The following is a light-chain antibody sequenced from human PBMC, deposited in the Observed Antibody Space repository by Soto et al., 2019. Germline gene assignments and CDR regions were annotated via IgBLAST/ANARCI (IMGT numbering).Light chain of an antibody. CDR1: SGDIGAYNY. CDR2: DVS. V-gene: IGLV2-14*01. CDR3: SSYSSSDSWV. Sequence: QSALTQPASVSGSPGQSITISCTGTSGDIGAYNYVSWYQQHPGKAPKVMIYDVSNRPSGVSSRFSGSKSGNTASLTVSGLQAEDEADYYCSSYSSSDSWVFGGGIKLTVL. J-gene: IGLJ3*02.